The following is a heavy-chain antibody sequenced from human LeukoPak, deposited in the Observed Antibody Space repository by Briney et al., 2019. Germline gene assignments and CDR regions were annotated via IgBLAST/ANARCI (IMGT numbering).Heavy chain of an antibody. V-gene: IGHV1-8*01. CDR2: MNPNSGNT. D-gene: IGHD3-22*01. CDR1: RYKFNRYE. CDR3: ARSSVEVRKRIDF. J-gene: IGHJ4*02. Sequence: AASVKVSCKGTRYKFNRYEGDWVRQATGQGLEWLGWMNPNSGNTGYAEKFQGRLTMTMNTSITTAYTELISLRSDYTALYYCARSSVEVRKRIDFWGQGTLVTVSS.